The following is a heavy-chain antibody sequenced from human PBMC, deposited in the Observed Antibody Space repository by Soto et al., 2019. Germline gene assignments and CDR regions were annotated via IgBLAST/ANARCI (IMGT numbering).Heavy chain of an antibody. D-gene: IGHD2-2*01. CDR2: ISGSSAST. CDR3: AKESDIVVVLSCGMDV. J-gene: IGHJ6*02. Sequence: EVRLLESGGGLRQPGGSLRLSCSASGFTFKNYAMTWVRQAPGKGLDWVSSISGSSASTYYADSVMGRFTISRDNSKNTLYLQMNSLRAEDTALYYCAKESDIVVVLSCGMDVWGQGTTVIVSS. CDR1: GFTFKNYA. V-gene: IGHV3-23*01.